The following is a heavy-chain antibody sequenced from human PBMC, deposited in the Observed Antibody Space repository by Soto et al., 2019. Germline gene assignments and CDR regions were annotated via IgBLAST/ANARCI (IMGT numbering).Heavy chain of an antibody. CDR3: ARDRTGTDWFDP. J-gene: IGHJ5*02. D-gene: IGHD1-1*01. CDR2: ISAYNGNT. CDR1: GYTFTSYG. Sequence: ASVKVSCKASGYTFTSYGISWLRQAPGQGLEWMGWISAYNGNTNYAQKLQGRVTMTTDTSTSTAYMELRSLRSDDTAVYYCARDRTGTDWFDPWGQGTLVTVSS. V-gene: IGHV1-18*04.